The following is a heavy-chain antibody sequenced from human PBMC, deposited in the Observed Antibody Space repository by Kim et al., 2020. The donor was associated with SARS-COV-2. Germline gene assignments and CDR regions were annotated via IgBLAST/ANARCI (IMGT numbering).Heavy chain of an antibody. V-gene: IGHV3-23*01. CDR3: AKGFGGDGAY. CDR2: IVGSGGST. J-gene: IGHJ4*02. Sequence: GGSLRLSCAASGFTFTGYSMNWVRQAPGKGLEWVSSIVGSGGSTYYADSVKGRFTISRDNSKNTLYLHMNSLRADDTAVYYCAKGFGGDGAYWGQGTLVTVSS. CDR1: GFTFTGYS. D-gene: IGHD3-10*01.